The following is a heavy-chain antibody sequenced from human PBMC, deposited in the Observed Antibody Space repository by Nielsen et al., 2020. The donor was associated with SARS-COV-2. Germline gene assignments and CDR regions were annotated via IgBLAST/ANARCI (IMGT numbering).Heavy chain of an antibody. J-gene: IGHJ3*02. CDR2: IYYSGST. Sequence: SETLSLTCTVSGGSISSYYWSWIRQPPGKGLEWIGYIYYSGSTNYNPSLKSRVTISVDTSKNQLSLKLSSVTAADTAVYYCARALALEMATITVWAFDIWGQGTMVTVSS. CDR1: GGSISSYY. D-gene: IGHD5-24*01. CDR3: ARALALEMATITVWAFDI. V-gene: IGHV4-59*01.